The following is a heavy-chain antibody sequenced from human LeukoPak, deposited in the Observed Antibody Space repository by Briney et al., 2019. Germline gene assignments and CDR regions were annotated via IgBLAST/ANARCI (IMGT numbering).Heavy chain of an antibody. D-gene: IGHD1-26*01. Sequence: EASVKVSCKASGYTFTGYYMHWVRQAPGQGLEWMGWINPNSGGTNYAQKFQGRVTMTRDTSISTAYMELSRLRSDDTAVYYCARGQWELLSQFWFDPWGQGTLVTASS. CDR3: ARGQWELLSQFWFDP. CDR2: INPNSGGT. CDR1: GYTFTGYY. V-gene: IGHV1-2*02. J-gene: IGHJ5*02.